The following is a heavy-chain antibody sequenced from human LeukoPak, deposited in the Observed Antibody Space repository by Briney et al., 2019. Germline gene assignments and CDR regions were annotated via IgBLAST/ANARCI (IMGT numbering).Heavy chain of an antibody. V-gene: IGHV4-38-2*02. J-gene: IGHJ4*02. CDR1: GYSISSGYY. CDR3: ARAITMVRGVDY. Sequence: SETLSLTCTVSGYSISSGYYWGWIRQPPGKGLEWIGSIYHSGSTYYNPSLKSRVTISVDTSKNQFSLKLSSVTAADTAVFYCARAITMVRGVDYWGQGTLVTVSS. CDR2: IYHSGST. D-gene: IGHD3-10*01.